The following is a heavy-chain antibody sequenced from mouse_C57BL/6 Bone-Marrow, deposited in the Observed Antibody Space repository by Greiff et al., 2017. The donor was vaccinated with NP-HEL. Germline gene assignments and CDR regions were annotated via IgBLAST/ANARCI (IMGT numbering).Heavy chain of an antibody. CDR2: IDPSDSYT. D-gene: IGHD2-4*01. Sequence: QVQLQQPGAELVKPGASVKLSCKASGYTFTSYWMQWVKQRPGQGLEWIGEIDPSDSYTNYNQKFKGKATLTVDTSSSTAYMQLSSLTSEDSAVYYCAREPLYYDYDRGWYFDVWGTGTTVTVSS. V-gene: IGHV1-50*01. J-gene: IGHJ1*03. CDR1: GYTFTSYW. CDR3: AREPLYYDYDRGWYFDV.